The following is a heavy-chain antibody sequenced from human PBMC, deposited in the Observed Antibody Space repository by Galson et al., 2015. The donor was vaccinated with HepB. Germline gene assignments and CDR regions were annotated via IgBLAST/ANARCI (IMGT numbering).Heavy chain of an antibody. Sequence: SVKVSCKASGYTFTGYHIQWVRQAPGQGLEWMGWIDPHSGGTRYPQKFQGRVTMTRDTSITTAYMELSRLTSDDTAVYYCARDLTGDPGVHFDYWGQGALVTVSS. J-gene: IGHJ4*02. D-gene: IGHD7-27*01. CDR3: ARDLTGDPGVHFDY. CDR1: GYTFTGYH. V-gene: IGHV1-2*02. CDR2: IDPHSGGT.